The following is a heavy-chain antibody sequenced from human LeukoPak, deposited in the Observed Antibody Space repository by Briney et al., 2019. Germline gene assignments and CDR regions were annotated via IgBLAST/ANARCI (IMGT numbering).Heavy chain of an antibody. Sequence: GGSLRLSCAASGLTFSSYSMNWVRQAPGKGLEGVSSISSSSSYIYYADSVKGRFTISRDNAKNSLYLQMNSLRAEDTALYYCAKGLERESRLDSWGQGTLVTVSS. D-gene: IGHD1-1*01. CDR3: AKGLERESRLDS. V-gene: IGHV3-21*04. J-gene: IGHJ4*02. CDR1: GLTFSSYS. CDR2: ISSSSSYI.